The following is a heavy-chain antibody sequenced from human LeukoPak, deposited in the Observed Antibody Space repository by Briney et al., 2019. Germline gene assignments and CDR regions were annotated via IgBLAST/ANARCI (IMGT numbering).Heavy chain of an antibody. CDR2: IYYSGST. V-gene: IGHV4-31*03. CDR1: GGSISSGGYY. D-gene: IGHD3-22*01. CDR3: ARAPTSGYHGAFDI. J-gene: IGHJ3*02. Sequence: PSQTLSLTCTVSGGSISSGGYYWSWIRQHPGKGLEWIGYIYYSGSTYYNPSLKSRVTISVDTSKNQFSLKLSSVTAADTAVYYCARAPTSGYHGAFDIWGQGTMVTVSS.